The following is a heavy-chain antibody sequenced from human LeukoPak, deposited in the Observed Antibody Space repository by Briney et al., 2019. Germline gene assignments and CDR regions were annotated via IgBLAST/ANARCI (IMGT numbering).Heavy chain of an antibody. J-gene: IGHJ4*02. Sequence: PGGSLRLSCAASGFTFSSYAMSWVRQAPGKGLEWVSAISGSGGSTYYADSVKGRFTTSRDNSKNTLYLQMNSLRAEDTAVYYCAKGDRFRTGSFDYWGQGTLVTVSS. D-gene: IGHD1-14*01. CDR2: ISGSGGST. V-gene: IGHV3-23*01. CDR1: GFTFSSYA. CDR3: AKGDRFRTGSFDY.